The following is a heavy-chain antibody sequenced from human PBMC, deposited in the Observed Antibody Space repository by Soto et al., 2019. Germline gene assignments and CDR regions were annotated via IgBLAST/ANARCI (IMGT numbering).Heavy chain of an antibody. V-gene: IGHV4-34*01. CDR2: IGHSGGT. CDR1: GGSFSVYY. Sequence: PSEPLSLTCAVYGGSFSVYYWSWIRQPPGKGLEWIGEIGHSGGTVYNPSLESRVTISGDSSNNQFSLKLNSVTAADTAVYYCARARATYGGNGHNWFDPWGQGTLVTVSS. D-gene: IGHD4-17*01. CDR3: ARARATYGGNGHNWFDP. J-gene: IGHJ5*02.